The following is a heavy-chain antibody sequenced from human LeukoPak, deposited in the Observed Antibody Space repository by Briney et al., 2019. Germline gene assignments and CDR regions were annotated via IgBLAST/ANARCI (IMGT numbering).Heavy chain of an antibody. CDR2: IYYSGST. CDR3: ARLTPPVGYYDSSGYFGFDY. CDR1: GGSISSSSYY. J-gene: IGHJ4*02. D-gene: IGHD3-22*01. V-gene: IGHV4-39*01. Sequence: NSSETLSLTRTVSGGSISSSSYYWGWIRQPPGKGLEWIGSIYYSGSTYYNPSLKSRVTISVDTSKNQFSLKLSSVTAADTAVYYCARLTPPVGYYDSSGYFGFDYWGQGTLVTVSS.